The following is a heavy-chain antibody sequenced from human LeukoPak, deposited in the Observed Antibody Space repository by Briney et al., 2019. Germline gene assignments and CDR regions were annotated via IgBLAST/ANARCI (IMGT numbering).Heavy chain of an antibody. CDR3: ARATAPNSSGWYSHNWFDP. CDR2: INPSGGST. Sequence: ASGFTYSSYGVHWVRQAPGQGLEGMGIINPSGGSTRYAQKLQGRVTMTTDTSTSTAYMELRSLRSDDTAVYYCARATAPNSSGWYSHNWFDPWGQGTLVTVSS. D-gene: IGHD6-19*01. CDR1: GFTYSSYG. V-gene: IGHV1-46*01. J-gene: IGHJ5*02.